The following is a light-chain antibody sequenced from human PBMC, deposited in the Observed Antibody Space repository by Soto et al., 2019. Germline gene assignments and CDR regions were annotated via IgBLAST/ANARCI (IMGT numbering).Light chain of an antibody. CDR1: RSNIGSNA. V-gene: IGLV1-44*01. CDR2: GDS. Sequence: QTVVTQPPSASGTPGQRVTVSCSGGRSNIGSNAVNWFQQLPGTAPKLLIYGDSQRPSGVPDRFSGSRSGTSASLAISGLQSEDEADYYCASWDASLNGVVFGGGTKLTVL. CDR3: ASWDASLNGVV. J-gene: IGLJ2*01.